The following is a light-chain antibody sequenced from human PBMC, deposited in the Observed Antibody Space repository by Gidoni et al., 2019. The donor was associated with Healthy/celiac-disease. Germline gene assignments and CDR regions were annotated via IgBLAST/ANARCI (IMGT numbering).Light chain of an antibody. J-gene: IGKJ2*01. CDR2: GAS. Sequence: EIVLTQSPGTLSSSPGDRATLSCRASQSVSSSYLAWYQQKPGQAPRLLTYGASSRATGIPDRFSGSGSGTDFTLTISRLEPEDFAVYYCQQYGSSPYTFGQGTKLEIK. CDR3: QQYGSSPYT. CDR1: QSVSSSY. V-gene: IGKV3-20*01.